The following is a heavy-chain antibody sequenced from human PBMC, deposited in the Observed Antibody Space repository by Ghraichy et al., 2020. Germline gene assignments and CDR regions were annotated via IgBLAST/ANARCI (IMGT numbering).Heavy chain of an antibody. V-gene: IGHV4-31*03. Sequence: SETLSLTCTVSGGSISSGGYYWSWIRQHPGKGLEWIGYIYYSGSTYYNPSLKSRVTISVDTSKNQFSLKLSSVTAADTAVYYCARTSGWLHVGYFDYWGQGTLVTVSS. CDR2: IYYSGST. J-gene: IGHJ4*02. CDR3: ARTSGWLHVGYFDY. CDR1: GGSISSGGYY. D-gene: IGHD5-24*01.